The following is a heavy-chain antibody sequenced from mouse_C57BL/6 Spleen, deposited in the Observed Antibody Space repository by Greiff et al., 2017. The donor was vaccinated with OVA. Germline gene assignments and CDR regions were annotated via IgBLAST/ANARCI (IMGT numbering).Heavy chain of an antibody. CDR2: INPNNGGT. J-gene: IGHJ4*01. V-gene: IGHV1-26*01. Sequence: EVQLQQSGPELVKPGASVKISCKASGYTFTDYYMNWVKQSHGKSLEWIGDINPNNGGTSYNQKFKGKATLTVDKSSSTAYMELRSLTSEDSAVYYCARRDEDMDYWGQGTSVTVSS. CDR3: ARRDEDMDY. CDR1: GYTFTDYY.